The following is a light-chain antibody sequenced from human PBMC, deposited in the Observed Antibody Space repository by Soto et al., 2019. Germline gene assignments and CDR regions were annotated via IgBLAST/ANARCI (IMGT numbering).Light chain of an antibody. CDR3: QERSNWPWT. V-gene: IGKV3-11*01. J-gene: IGKJ1*01. CDR1: QSVSSY. Sequence: EIVLTQSPATLSLSPGERATLSCRASQSVSSYLTWYQQKPGQAPRLLIYDASKKATDIPARSSGSGSGTDFTLTISSLETEDVAVYYCQERSNWPWTFGQGTNVEIK. CDR2: DAS.